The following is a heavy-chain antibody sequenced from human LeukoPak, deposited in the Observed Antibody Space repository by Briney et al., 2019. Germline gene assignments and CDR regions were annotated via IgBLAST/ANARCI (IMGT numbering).Heavy chain of an antibody. V-gene: IGHV3-74*01. CDR1: GFTFSNYW. CDR2: ITSDASST. J-gene: IGHJ3*02. Sequence: GGSLRLFCAASGFTFSNYWMHWVRRAPGKGLVWVSRITSDASSTSYADSVKGRFTISRDNAKNTLYLRMNSLRAEDTAVYYCAREFEGQEAGAYGSGSYDVFDIWGQGTMVTVSS. D-gene: IGHD3-10*01. CDR3: AREFEGQEAGAYGSGSYDVFDI.